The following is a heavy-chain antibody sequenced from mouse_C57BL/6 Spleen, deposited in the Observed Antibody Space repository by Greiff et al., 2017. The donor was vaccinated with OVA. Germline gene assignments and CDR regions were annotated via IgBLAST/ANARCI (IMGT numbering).Heavy chain of an antibody. CDR1: GYTFTSYG. J-gene: IGHJ4*01. CDR3: ARSGYYGEYYAMDY. D-gene: IGHD2-3*01. Sequence: VQLQQSGAELARPGASVKLSCTASGYTFTSYGISWVKQRTGQGLEWIGEIYPRSGNTYYNEKFKGKATLTADKSSSTADMELRSLTSEDSAVYFGARSGYYGEYYAMDYWGQGTSVTVSS. CDR2: IYPRSGNT. V-gene: IGHV1-81*01.